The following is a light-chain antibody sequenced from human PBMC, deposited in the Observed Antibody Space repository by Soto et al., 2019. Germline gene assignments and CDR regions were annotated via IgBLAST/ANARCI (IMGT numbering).Light chain of an antibody. CDR1: QSINGW. V-gene: IGKV1-5*01. CDR3: QQYHRYST. Sequence: DIQMTQSPSTLSASVGDRVTITCRASQSINGWLAWYQQKPGKAPKLLIYDVSTLDSGVPSRFSGSASGTGFTLTISSLESDDFATYYCQQYHRYSTFGQGTKVDIK. J-gene: IGKJ1*01. CDR2: DVS.